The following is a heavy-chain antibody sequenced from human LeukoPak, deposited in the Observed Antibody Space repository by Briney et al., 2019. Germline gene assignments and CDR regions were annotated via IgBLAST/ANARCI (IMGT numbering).Heavy chain of an antibody. CDR3: TRDGPRSSGYPDN. D-gene: IGHD3-22*01. J-gene: IGHJ4*02. CDR1: GGSISSGGYF. Sequence: SETLSLTCTVSGGSISSGGYFWSWIRQHPGKGLEWIGYIYYSGGTYYNPSLKSRVTISVDTSKNQFSLKLSSVTAADTAVYYCTRDGPRSSGYPDNWGQGTLVTVSS. V-gene: IGHV4-31*03. CDR2: IYYSGGT.